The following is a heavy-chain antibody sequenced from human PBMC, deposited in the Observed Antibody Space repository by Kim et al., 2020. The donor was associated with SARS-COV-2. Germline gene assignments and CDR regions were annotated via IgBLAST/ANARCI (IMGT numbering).Heavy chain of an antibody. V-gene: IGHV3-21*06. J-gene: IGHJ4*02. D-gene: IGHD6-13*01. Sequence: YSDSVKGRFSISRDNAKNSVYLQMNSLRAEDTAVYYCVRAAAGTHAQFDYWGQGTLVTVSS. CDR3: VRAAAGTHAQFDY.